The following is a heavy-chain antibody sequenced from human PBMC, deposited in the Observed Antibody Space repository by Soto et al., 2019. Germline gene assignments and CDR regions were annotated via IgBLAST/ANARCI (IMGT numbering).Heavy chain of an antibody. D-gene: IGHD2-15*01. V-gene: IGHV1-18*01. CDR1: GYTFANYG. Sequence: QVQLVQSGAEVKTPGASVKVSCETSGYTFANYGLTWVRQAPTQGFEWIGWISAYNGETSYAQKFQGRVTLTTDTSTSRAYMELRSLRSDDTGVYYCARLVVTSPDSGGQGTLVTVSS. J-gene: IGHJ4*02. CDR2: ISAYNGET. CDR3: ARLVVTSPDS.